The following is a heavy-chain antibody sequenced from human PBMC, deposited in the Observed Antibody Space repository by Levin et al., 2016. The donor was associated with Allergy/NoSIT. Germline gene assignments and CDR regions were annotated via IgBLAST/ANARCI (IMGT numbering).Heavy chain of an antibody. CDR2: ISSSSSTI. CDR1: GFTFSSYS. Sequence: GGSLRLSCAASGFTFSSYSMNWVRQAPGKGLEWVSYISSSSSTIYYADSVKGRFTISRDNAKNSLYLQMNSLRAEDTAVYYCARDPPSIAVAHGLWGQGTLVTVSS. CDR3: ARDPPSIAVAHGL. J-gene: IGHJ4*02. D-gene: IGHD6-19*01. V-gene: IGHV3-48*01.